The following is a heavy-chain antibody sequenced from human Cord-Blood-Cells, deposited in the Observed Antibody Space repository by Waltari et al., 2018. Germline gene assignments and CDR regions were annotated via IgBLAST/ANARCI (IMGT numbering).Heavy chain of an antibody. Sequence: QVQLQQWGAGLLKPSETLSLTCAVYGGSFRGYYWSWIRHPPGKGLEWIGEINHSGSTNYNPSLKSRVTISVDTSKNQFSLKLSSVTAADTAVYYCARGYCSSTSCYKDAFDIWGQGTMVTVSS. D-gene: IGHD2-2*01. CDR3: ARGYCSSTSCYKDAFDI. J-gene: IGHJ3*02. CDR2: INHSGST. CDR1: GGSFRGYY. V-gene: IGHV4-34*01.